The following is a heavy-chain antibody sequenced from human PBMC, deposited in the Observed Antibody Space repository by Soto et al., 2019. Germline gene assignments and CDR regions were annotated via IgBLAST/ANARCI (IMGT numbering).Heavy chain of an antibody. D-gene: IGHD3-10*01. J-gene: IGHJ6*02. Sequence: RHSCAAAEFTITTHAMNCVIKAPGKGLEWVSSISGSGGTTDYADSVKGRFTISRDNSKNTLYLQMNSLRAEDTAVYYCAKGLGEFSYYGMDVWGQGTTVTVSS. CDR1: EFTITTHA. CDR3: AKGLGEFSYYGMDV. V-gene: IGHV3-23*01. CDR2: ISGSGGTT.